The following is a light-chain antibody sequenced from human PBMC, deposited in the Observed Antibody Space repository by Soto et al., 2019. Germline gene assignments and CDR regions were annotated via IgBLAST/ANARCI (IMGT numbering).Light chain of an antibody. CDR1: SSDVGGYNY. V-gene: IGLV2-14*03. CDR2: DVT. Sequence: QSVLTQPASVSGSPGQSITISCTGTSSDVGGYNYVSWYQQHPGKAPKLMIFDVTNRPSGVSSRFSGSKSGNTASLTISGLQAEDEADYYCSSYTRSTTLYVFGTGTKLTVL. CDR3: SSYTRSTTLYV. J-gene: IGLJ1*01.